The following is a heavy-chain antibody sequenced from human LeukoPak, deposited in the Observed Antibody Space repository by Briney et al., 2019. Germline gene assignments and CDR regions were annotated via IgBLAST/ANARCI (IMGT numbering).Heavy chain of an antibody. Sequence: ASVKVSCKASGYTFTSYDINWVRQATGQGLEWMGWMNPNSGNTGYARKFQGRVTMTRNTSISTAYMELSSLRSEDTAVYYCARGVIEGAALDYWGQGTLVTVSS. CDR2: MNPNSGNT. J-gene: IGHJ4*02. CDR1: GYTFTSYD. V-gene: IGHV1-8*01. CDR3: ARGVIEGAALDY. D-gene: IGHD6-6*01.